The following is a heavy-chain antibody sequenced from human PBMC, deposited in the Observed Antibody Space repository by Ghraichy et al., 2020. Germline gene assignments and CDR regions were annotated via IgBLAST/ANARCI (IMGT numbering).Heavy chain of an antibody. CDR3: AGHKLLWFGELLYHHYYYGMDV. Sequence: GSLRLSCTVSGGSISSYYWSWIRQPAGKGLEWIGRIYTSGSTNYNPSLKSRVTMSVDTSKNQFSLKLSSVTAADTAVYYCAGHKLLWFGELLYHHYYYGMDVWGQGTTVTVSS. D-gene: IGHD3-10*01. CDR2: IYTSGST. J-gene: IGHJ6*02. V-gene: IGHV4-4*07. CDR1: GGSISSYY.